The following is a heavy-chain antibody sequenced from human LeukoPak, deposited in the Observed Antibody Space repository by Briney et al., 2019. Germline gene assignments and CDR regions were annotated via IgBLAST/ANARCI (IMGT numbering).Heavy chain of an antibody. V-gene: IGHV3-23*01. CDR2: ISGSGGST. CDR1: GCTFSSYA. CDR3: AKVRYSSSWYDY. D-gene: IGHD6-13*01. J-gene: IGHJ4*02. Sequence: GGSLRLSCAASGCTFSSYAMSWVRQAPGKGLEWVSAISGSGGSTYYADSVKGRFTISRDNSKNTLYLQMNSLRAEDTAVYYCAKVRYSSSWYDYWGQGTLVTVSS.